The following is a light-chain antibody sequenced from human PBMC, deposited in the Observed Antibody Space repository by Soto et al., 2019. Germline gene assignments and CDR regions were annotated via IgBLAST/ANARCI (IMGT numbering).Light chain of an antibody. CDR1: SRDVGTYSF. J-gene: IGLJ2*01. Sequence: QSALTQPASVSGSPGQSITISCTGTSRDVGTYSFVSWYQQHPGKAPKLMISEVSNRPSGVSSRFSGSRSGNTASLTISGLQPDDEADYYCSSYTGSNTLVVFGGGTKLTVL. V-gene: IGLV2-14*01. CDR3: SSYTGSNTLVV. CDR2: EVS.